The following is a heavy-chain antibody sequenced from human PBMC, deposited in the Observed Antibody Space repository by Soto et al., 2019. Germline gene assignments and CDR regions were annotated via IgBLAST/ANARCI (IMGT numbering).Heavy chain of an antibody. V-gene: IGHV1-18*01. D-gene: IGHD2-2*01. CDR2: ISPYRGNT. J-gene: IGHJ6*02. CDR1: GYTFINYG. Sequence: QVQLVQSGAEVKKPGASVKVSCKASGYTFINYGISWVRQAPGQGLEWMGWISPYRGNTNYAQKFQGRVTMTSDTSTTTAYMELRSLISDDTGVYYCSLRIVPAVYYGMDVWGQGTTVTVSS. CDR3: SLRIVPAVYYGMDV.